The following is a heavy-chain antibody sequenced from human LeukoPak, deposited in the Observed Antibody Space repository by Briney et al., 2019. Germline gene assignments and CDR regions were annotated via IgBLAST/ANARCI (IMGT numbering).Heavy chain of an antibody. CDR2: IYYSGST. CDR3: ARGYYDFWSGPPLRARLNAFDI. Sequence: SSETLSLTCTVSGGSISSYYWSWIRQPPGKGLEWIGYIYYSGSTNYNPSLKSRVTISVDTSKNQFSLKLSSVTAADTAVYYCARGYYDFWSGPPLRARLNAFDIWGQGTMVTVSS. J-gene: IGHJ3*02. CDR1: GGSISSYY. D-gene: IGHD3-3*01. V-gene: IGHV4-59*12.